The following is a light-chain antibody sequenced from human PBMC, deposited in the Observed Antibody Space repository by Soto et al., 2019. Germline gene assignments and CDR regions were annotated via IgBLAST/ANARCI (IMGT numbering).Light chain of an antibody. Sequence: DIQMTPSPSSLSASLVDRVTITGLASQSISSYLNWYQQKPGKAPKLLIYAASSLQSGVPSRFSGSGSGTGFTLTISTLEPEDFAVYYCQQRSNWPLTFGQGTKVDIK. CDR1: QSISSY. CDR3: QQRSNWPLT. CDR2: AAS. V-gene: IGKV1-39*01. J-gene: IGKJ1*01.